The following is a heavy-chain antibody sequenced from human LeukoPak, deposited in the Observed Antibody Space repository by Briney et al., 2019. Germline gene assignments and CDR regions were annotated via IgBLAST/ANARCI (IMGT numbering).Heavy chain of an antibody. CDR1: GYTFTSYY. Sequence: ASVKVSCRASGYTFTSYYIHWVRQAPGQGLEWMGIINPSGGSTSYAQKFQGRVTMTRDTSASTVYMYLSSLRSEDTAVYYCARDSLYGVVDYWGQGTLVTVSS. CDR3: ARDSLYGVVDY. V-gene: IGHV1-46*01. CDR2: INPSGGST. J-gene: IGHJ4*02. D-gene: IGHD4-17*01.